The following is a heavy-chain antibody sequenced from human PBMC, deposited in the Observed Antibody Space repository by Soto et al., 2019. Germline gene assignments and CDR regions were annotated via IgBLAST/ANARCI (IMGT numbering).Heavy chain of an antibody. CDR2: VKSKADGGTA. Sequence: GGSLRLSCAASGFSITNTWMHWVRQAPGKGLEWVGRVKSKADGGTADHAAPVKGRFTVSRDDSKNTQYLQMNSLKMEDTAVYYCNSYPDFWGGHTPLWGQGTLVTVSS. CDR1: GFSITNTW. J-gene: IGHJ4*02. CDR3: NSYPDFWGGHTPL. V-gene: IGHV3-15*07. D-gene: IGHD3-3*01.